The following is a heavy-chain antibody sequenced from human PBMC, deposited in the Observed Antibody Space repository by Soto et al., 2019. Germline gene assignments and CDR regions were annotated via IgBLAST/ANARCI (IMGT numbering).Heavy chain of an antibody. V-gene: IGHV3-11*05. CDR1: GFPFSDYY. D-gene: IGHD3-9*01. J-gene: IGHJ4*02. CDR3: ARRRPTGYYNY. CDR2: ISSSSSDT. Sequence: QVQLVESGGDLVKPGGSLRLSCAASGFPFSDYYMSWIRQAPGKGLEWVSSISSSSSDTNYAQSVKGRFTISRDNAKNSLHLQMHGLRAEDTAVYYCARRRPTGYYNYWGQGTLVTVSA.